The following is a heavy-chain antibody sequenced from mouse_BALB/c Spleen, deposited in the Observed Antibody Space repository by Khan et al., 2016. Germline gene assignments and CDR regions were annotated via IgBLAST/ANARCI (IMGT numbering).Heavy chain of an antibody. V-gene: IGHV14-3*02. Sequence: VQLQQSGAELVKPGASVKLSCTASGFNIKDTYMHWVKQRPEQGLEWIGRIDPANGNTKYDPNFLGQVTITGDTSSNQAYLQLRSLTSEDTAVYYCARWGVLRLRRYFDYWGQGTTLTVSS. J-gene: IGHJ2*01. D-gene: IGHD1-2*01. CDR3: ARWGVLRLRRYFDY. CDR2: IDPANGNT. CDR1: GFNIKDTY.